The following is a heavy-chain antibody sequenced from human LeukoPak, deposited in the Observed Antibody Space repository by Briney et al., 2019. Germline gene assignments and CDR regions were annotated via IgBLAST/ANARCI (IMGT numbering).Heavy chain of an antibody. Sequence: GGSLRLSCAASGFTFSNYWMSWVRQAPGKGLEWVANIKQGGSEKYYVDSVKGRFTISRDNAKNSLYLQMNSLRAEDTAVYYCARAREWLAWDAFDIWGQGTMVTVSS. D-gene: IGHD6-19*01. CDR2: IKQGGSEK. CDR1: GFTFSNYW. J-gene: IGHJ3*02. V-gene: IGHV3-7*04. CDR3: ARAREWLAWDAFDI.